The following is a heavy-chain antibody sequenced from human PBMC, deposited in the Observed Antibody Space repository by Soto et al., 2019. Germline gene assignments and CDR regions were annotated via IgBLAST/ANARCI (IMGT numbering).Heavy chain of an antibody. CDR3: AKDIGGGSSWPLDYFDY. CDR2: ISWNSGSI. J-gene: IGHJ4*02. V-gene: IGHV3-9*01. D-gene: IGHD6-13*01. Sequence: GGSLRLSCAASGFTFDDYAMHWVRQAPGKGLEWVSGISWNSGSIGYADSVKGRFTISRDNAKNSLYLQMNSLRAEDTALYYCAKDIGGGSSWPLDYFDYWGQGTLVTVSS. CDR1: GFTFDDYA.